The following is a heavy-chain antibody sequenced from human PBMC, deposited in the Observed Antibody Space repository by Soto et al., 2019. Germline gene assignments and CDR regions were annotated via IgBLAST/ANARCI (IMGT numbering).Heavy chain of an antibody. CDR2: IYHPGNT. V-gene: IGHV4-30-2*01. Sequence: QLQLQDSGSGLVKPSQTRSLTGTFSGGSINSGGYSWIGIRQPPGKGLEWIGYIYHPGNTFYNPSLQSRVTISVDQSKNQFSLSLGSVTAADTAMYYCARVERTLSTPFAYGMDVWGQGTTVTVSS. CDR3: ARVERTLSTPFAYGMDV. D-gene: IGHD2-2*01. CDR1: GGSINSGGYS. J-gene: IGHJ6*02.